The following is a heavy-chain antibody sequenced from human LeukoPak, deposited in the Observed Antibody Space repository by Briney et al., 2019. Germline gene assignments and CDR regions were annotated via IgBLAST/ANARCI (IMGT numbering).Heavy chain of an antibody. CDR3: ARLYSNSHYYYYYYMDV. CDR1: GYSFTSYW. Sequence: RLGESLKISCKVSGYSFTSYWIGWVRQMPGKGLEWMGIIYPGDSDTRYSPSFQGQVTISADKSISTAYLQWSSLKASDTAMYYCARLYSNSHYYYYYYMDVWGKGTTVTVSS. V-gene: IGHV5-51*01. D-gene: IGHD4-11*01. J-gene: IGHJ6*03. CDR2: IYPGDSDT.